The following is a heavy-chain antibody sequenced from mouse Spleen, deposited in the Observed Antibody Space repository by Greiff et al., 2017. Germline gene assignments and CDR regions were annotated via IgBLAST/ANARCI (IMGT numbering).Heavy chain of an antibody. CDR3: ARNSYGSRDYAMDY. V-gene: IGHV2-9-1*01. Sequence: VKLMESGPGLVAPSQSLSITCTVSGFSLTSYAISWVRQPPGKGLEWLGVIWTGGGTNYNSALKSGLSISKDNSKSQVFLKMNPLQTDDTARYYCARNSYGSRDYAMDYWGPGTSVPVSS. J-gene: IGHJ4*01. D-gene: IGHD1-1*01. CDR2: IWTGGGT. CDR1: GFSLTSYA.